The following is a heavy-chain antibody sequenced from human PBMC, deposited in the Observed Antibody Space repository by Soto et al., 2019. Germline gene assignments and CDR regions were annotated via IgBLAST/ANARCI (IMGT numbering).Heavy chain of an antibody. Sequence: SETLSLTCTVSGGSISSNYWTWIRQPPGKGLEWIGYVYNSGSTNYNPSLKSRVTISEDTSKSQFSLKVNSMTAADTAVYYCARYRREAVAGYTLDNWGQGILVTV. CDR3: ARYRREAVAGYTLDN. CDR1: GGSISSNY. J-gene: IGHJ4*02. V-gene: IGHV4-59*01. D-gene: IGHD6-13*01. CDR2: VYNSGST.